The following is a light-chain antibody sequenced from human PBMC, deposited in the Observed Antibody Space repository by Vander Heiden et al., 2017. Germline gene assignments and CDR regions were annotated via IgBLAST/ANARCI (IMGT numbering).Light chain of an antibody. CDR2: QDS. CDR3: QEWNSSTVV. CDR1: KLGDKY. Sequence: SYELTQQPSVSVSPGQTASITSSGDKLGDKYACWYQQKPAQSLVLYSYQDSKRASGIPECVSGSDSTTTVTLTRSGTQAVDESYYYSQEWNSSTVVFGGGTKLTVL. V-gene: IGLV3-1*01. J-gene: IGLJ2*01.